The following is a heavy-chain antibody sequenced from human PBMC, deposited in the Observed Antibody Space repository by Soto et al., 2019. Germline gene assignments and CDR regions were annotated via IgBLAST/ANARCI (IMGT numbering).Heavy chain of an antibody. V-gene: IGHV1-69*13. CDR2: IIPIFGTA. D-gene: IGHD2-2*01. J-gene: IGHJ6*02. Sequence: GASVKVSCKASGYTFTGYYMHWVRQAPGQGLEWMGGIIPIFGTANYAQKFQGRVTITADESTSTAYMELSSLRSEDTAVYYCATRGSIESAAAYDGMDVWGRGNTVTVSS. CDR3: ATRGSIESAAAYDGMDV. CDR1: GYTFTGYY.